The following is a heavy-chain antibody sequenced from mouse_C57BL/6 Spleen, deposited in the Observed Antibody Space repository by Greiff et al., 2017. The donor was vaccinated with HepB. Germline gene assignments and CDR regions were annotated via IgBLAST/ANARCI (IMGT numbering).Heavy chain of an antibody. CDR1: GYTFTDYE. J-gene: IGHJ3*01. V-gene: IGHV1-15*01. Sequence: VQLQQSGAELVRPGASVTLSCKASGYTFTDYEMHWVKQTPVHGLEWIGAIAPETGGTAYNQKFKGKAILTADKSSSTAYMELRSLTSEDSAVYYCKRYYYGAWFAYWGQGTLVTVSA. CDR3: KRYYYGAWFAY. CDR2: IAPETGGT. D-gene: IGHD1-1*01.